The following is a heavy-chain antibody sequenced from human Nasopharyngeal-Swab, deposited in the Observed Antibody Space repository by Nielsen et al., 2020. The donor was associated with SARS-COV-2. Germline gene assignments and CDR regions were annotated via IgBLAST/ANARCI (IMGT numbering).Heavy chain of an antibody. CDR3: ARAGTSDYYYGMDV. V-gene: IGHV3-20*01. Sequence: GEYLKISCAASGFTFDDYGMSWVRQAPGKGLEWVSGINWNGGSTGYADSVKGRFTISRDNAKNSLYLQMNSLRAEDTALYHCARAGTSDYYYGMDVWGQGTTVTVSS. CDR1: GFTFDDYG. J-gene: IGHJ6*02. CDR2: INWNGGST. D-gene: IGHD6-13*01.